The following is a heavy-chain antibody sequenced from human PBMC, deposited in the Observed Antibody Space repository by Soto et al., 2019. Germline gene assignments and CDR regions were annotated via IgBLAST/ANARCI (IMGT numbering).Heavy chain of an antibody. CDR1: GGSISSYY. V-gene: IGHV4-59*08. CDR3: GRHFLLYYYDSSCYYLRDAFDI. J-gene: IGHJ3*02. D-gene: IGHD3-22*01. CDR2: IYYSGST. Sequence: PSETLSLTCTVSGGSISSYYWSLIRQPPGKRLEWIGYIYYSGSTNYSPSLKSRVTISVDKSKHQFSLKLCYVTAADKAVYSSGRHFLLYYYDSSCYYLRDAFDIWGQGKMVTVSS.